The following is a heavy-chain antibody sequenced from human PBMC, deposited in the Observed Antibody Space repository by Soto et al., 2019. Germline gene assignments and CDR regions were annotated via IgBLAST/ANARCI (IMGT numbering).Heavy chain of an antibody. D-gene: IGHD1-7*01. CDR3: AKDVEITGTTFDI. J-gene: IGHJ3*02. CDR2: ISWNSGSI. CDR1: GFTFDDYA. Sequence: RRLSCAASGFTFDDYAMHWVRQAPGKGLEWVSGISWNSGSIGYADSVKGRFTISRDNAKNSLYLQMNSLRAEDTALYYCAKDVEITGTTFDIWGQGTMVTVSS. V-gene: IGHV3-9*01.